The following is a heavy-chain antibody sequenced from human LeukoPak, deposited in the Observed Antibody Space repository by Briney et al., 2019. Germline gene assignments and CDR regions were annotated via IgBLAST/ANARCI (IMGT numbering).Heavy chain of an antibody. V-gene: IGHV3-23*01. CDR1: GFTFNSDA. J-gene: IGHJ4*02. CDR3: AKDFYYVGGGFDY. Sequence: GGSLRLSCTASGFTFNSDAMNWVRQAPGKGLEWVAAISGRGGGTSYTDSVKGRFTISRDNFKNRVFLQMTRLKAEATARYYCAKDFYYVGGGFDYWGQGALVTVSS. D-gene: IGHD3-10*02. CDR2: ISGRGGGT.